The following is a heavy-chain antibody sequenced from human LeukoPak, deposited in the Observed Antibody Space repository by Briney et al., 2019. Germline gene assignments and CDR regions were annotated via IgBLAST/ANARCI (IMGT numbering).Heavy chain of an antibody. J-gene: IGHJ3*02. Sequence: LGESLKISCKGSGYSFTSYWIGWVRQMPGKGLEWMGIIYPGDSDTRYSPSFQGQVTISADKSISTAYLQWSSLKASDTAMYYCARQIDYYDSSGYYEDAFDIWGQGTMVTVSS. V-gene: IGHV5-51*01. CDR1: GYSFTSYW. CDR3: ARQIDYYDSSGYYEDAFDI. D-gene: IGHD3-22*01. CDR2: IYPGDSDT.